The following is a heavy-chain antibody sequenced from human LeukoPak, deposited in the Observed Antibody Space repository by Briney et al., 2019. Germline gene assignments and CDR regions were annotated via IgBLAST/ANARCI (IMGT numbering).Heavy chain of an antibody. CDR1: GFTFSSYA. D-gene: IGHD1-1*01. Sequence: PGGSLRLSCAASGFTFSSYAMHWVRQAPGKGLEYVSAISSNGGSTYYANSVKGRFTISRDNSKNTLYLQMGSLRAEDTAVYYCAGLEDYYYYYMDVWGKGTTVTVSS. CDR2: ISSNGGST. CDR3: AGLEDYYYYYMDV. J-gene: IGHJ6*03. V-gene: IGHV3-64*01.